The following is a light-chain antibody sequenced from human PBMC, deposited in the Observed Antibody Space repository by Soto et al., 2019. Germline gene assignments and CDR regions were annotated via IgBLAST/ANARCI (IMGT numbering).Light chain of an antibody. V-gene: IGKV3-15*01. CDR3: QQYNKWPWT. CDR2: GAS. J-gene: IGKJ1*01. CDR1: QTVSSS. Sequence: EIVLTQSPGTLSVSPAARATLYFRASQTVSSSLAWYQQKPGQAPRLLIFGASPRATGVPARFSGSGSGTLFTLTISSLQSEDFGVYYCQQYNKWPWTFGQGTKVDIK.